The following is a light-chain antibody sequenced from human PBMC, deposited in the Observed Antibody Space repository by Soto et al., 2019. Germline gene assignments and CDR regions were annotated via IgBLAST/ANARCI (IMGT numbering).Light chain of an antibody. Sequence: NFMLTQPHSVSESPGKTVIISCTRSSGSIANNYVQWYQLRPDSAPITVIYGDSQRPSGVPDRFSDSIDRSSNSASLTISRLQTEDEADYYCQSYYGSNQVFGGGTKLTVL. CDR2: GDS. V-gene: IGLV6-57*03. J-gene: IGLJ2*01. CDR3: QSYYGSNQV. CDR1: SGSIANNY.